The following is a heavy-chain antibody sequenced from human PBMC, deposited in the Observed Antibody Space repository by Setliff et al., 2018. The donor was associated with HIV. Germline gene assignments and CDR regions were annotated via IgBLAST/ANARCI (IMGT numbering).Heavy chain of an antibody. Sequence: LSLTCAVYGGSFSSYYWSWIRQPPGKGLEWIGEINHRGRTNYNPSLKSRLIISVDKSKNQFSLKMSSVTAADTAVYYCASRWGSYYDTNGHPFDYWGQGTLVTVSS. CDR1: GGSFSSYY. CDR3: ASRWGSYYDTNGHPFDY. V-gene: IGHV4-34*01. J-gene: IGHJ4*02. D-gene: IGHD3-22*01. CDR2: INHRGRT.